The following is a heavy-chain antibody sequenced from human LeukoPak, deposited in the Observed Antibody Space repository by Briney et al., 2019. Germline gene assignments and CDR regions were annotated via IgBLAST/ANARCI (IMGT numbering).Heavy chain of an antibody. CDR3: AKGTRIAAVNDAFDI. Sequence: GGSLRLSCAASGFTFSIYSMDWVRQAPGKGLEWVSGISWNSGSIGYADSVKGRFTISRDNAKNSLYLQMNSLRAEDMALYYCAKGTRIAAVNDAFDIWGQGTMVTVSS. V-gene: IGHV3-9*03. D-gene: IGHD6-13*01. CDR1: GFTFSIYS. J-gene: IGHJ3*02. CDR2: ISWNSGSI.